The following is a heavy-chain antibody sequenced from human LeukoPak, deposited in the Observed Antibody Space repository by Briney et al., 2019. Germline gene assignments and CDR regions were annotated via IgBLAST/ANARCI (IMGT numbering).Heavy chain of an antibody. CDR2: ISSSGSTI. CDR3: ARSRQSITTPDY. V-gene: IGHV3-11*04. J-gene: IGHJ4*02. CDR1: GFTFSDYY. D-gene: IGHD4-11*01. Sequence: GGSLRLSCAASGFTFSDYYMSWIRQAPGKGLEWVSYISSSGSTIYYADSVKGRFTISRENAKNSLYLQMNSLRAEDTAVYYCARSRQSITTPDYWGQGTLVTVSS.